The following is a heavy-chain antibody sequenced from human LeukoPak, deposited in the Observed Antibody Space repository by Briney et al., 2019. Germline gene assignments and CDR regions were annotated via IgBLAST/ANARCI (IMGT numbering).Heavy chain of an antibody. CDR3: ARLGSYGYGYYYGMDV. Sequence: SETLSLTCAVYGGSFSGYYWSWIRQPPGKGLEWIGEINHSGSTNYNPSLKSRVTISVDTSKNQFSLKPSSVTAADTAVYYRARLGSYGYGYYYGMDVWGQGTTVTVSS. CDR2: INHSGST. J-gene: IGHJ6*02. D-gene: IGHD5-18*01. V-gene: IGHV4-34*01. CDR1: GGSFSGYY.